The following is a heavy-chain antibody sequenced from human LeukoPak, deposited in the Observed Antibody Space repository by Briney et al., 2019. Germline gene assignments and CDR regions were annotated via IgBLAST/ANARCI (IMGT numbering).Heavy chain of an antibody. V-gene: IGHV4-59*08. CDR1: GGSISSYY. CDR2: IYYSGST. D-gene: IGHD4-17*01. CDR3: ARLTTETLIDY. Sequence: TSETLSLTCTVSGGSISSYYWSWIRQPPGKGLEWIGYIYYSGSTNYNPSLKSRVTISVDTSKNQFSLKLSSVTAADTAVYYCARLTTETLIDYWGQGTPVTVSS. J-gene: IGHJ4*02.